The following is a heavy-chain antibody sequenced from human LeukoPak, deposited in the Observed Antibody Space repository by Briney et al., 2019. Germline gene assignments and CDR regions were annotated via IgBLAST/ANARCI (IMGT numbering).Heavy chain of an antibody. V-gene: IGHV3-53*01. D-gene: IGHD6-19*01. CDR2: ILTAGTT. CDR1: EFIVSNYY. CDR3: AREGYSSGLFRL. J-gene: IGHJ4*02. Sequence: GGSLRLSCAASEFIVSNYYMSWVRQAPGKGLEWVSVILTAGTTYYADSVKGRFTISRDDSKNMVYLQMNSLRAEDTAVYFCAREGYSSGLFRLWGQGTLVTVSS.